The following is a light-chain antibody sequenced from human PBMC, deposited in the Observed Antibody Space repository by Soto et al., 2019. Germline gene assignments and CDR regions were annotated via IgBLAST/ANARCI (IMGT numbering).Light chain of an antibody. CDR2: GAS. CDR1: QSVSNN. V-gene: IGKV3-15*01. Sequence: EIVLTQSPGTLSLSPGERATLSCRASQSVSNNYLAWYQQKPGQAPRLLIHGASTRATGFPARFSGSGSGTDFTLTISSLQSEDFAVYYCQQYDNWPWTFGQGTKVDI. J-gene: IGKJ1*01. CDR3: QQYDNWPWT.